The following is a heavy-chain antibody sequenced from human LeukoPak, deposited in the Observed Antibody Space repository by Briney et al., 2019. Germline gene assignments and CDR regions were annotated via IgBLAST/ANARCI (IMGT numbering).Heavy chain of an antibody. J-gene: IGHJ4*02. CDR1: GFTFSSYA. CDR3: AKDLTPHYYDSSGYYDY. V-gene: IGHV3-23*01. D-gene: IGHD3-22*01. CDR2: ISGSGGST. Sequence: GGSLRLSCAASGFTFSSYAMRWVRQAPGKGLEWVSAISGSGGSTYYADSVKGRFTISRDNSKNTLYLQMNSLRAEDTAVYYCAKDLTPHYYDSSGYYDYWGQGTLVTVSS.